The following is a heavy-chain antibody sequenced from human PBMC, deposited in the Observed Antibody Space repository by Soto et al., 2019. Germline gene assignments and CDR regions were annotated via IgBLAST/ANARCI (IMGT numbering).Heavy chain of an antibody. D-gene: IGHD6-19*01. J-gene: IGHJ4*02. V-gene: IGHV3-23*01. CDR3: AKDKMEQWLVGGYYDQ. Sequence: EVQLLESGGGLVQPGGSLRLSCAASGFTFSSHAMSWVRQAPGKGLEWVSSTIDSGGRSYHADSVRGRFTISRDNSKNTLYLQMNSLRADDTAIYYCAKDKMEQWLVGGYYDQWGQGALVTVSS. CDR1: GFTFSSHA. CDR2: TIDSGGRS.